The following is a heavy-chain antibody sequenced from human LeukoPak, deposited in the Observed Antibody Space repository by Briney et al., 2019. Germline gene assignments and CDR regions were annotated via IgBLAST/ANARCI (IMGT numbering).Heavy chain of an antibody. CDR3: ASTIAVAGPEYFQH. CDR1: GFTVSSNY. D-gene: IGHD6-19*01. J-gene: IGHJ1*01. CDR2: IYSGGST. Sequence: GGSLRLSCAASGFTVSSNYMSWVRQAPGKGLEWVSVIYSGGSTYYADSVKGRFTISRDNSKNTLYLQMNSLRAEDTAVYYCASTIAVAGPEYFQHWGQGTLVTISS. V-gene: IGHV3-53*01.